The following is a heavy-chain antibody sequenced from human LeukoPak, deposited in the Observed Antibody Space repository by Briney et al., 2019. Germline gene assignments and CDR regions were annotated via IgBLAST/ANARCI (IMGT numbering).Heavy chain of an antibody. CDR3: ARESGETGTKPYWYYYYYYYMDV. J-gene: IGHJ6*03. D-gene: IGHD1-1*01. CDR2: ISSNGGST. CDR1: GFTFSSYA. Sequence: GGSLRLSCAASGFTFSSYAMHWVRQAPGKGLEYVSAISSNGGSTYYANSVKGRFTISRDNSKNTLYLQMGSLRAEDVAVYYCARESGETGTKPYWYYYYYYYMDVWGKGTTVTVSS. V-gene: IGHV3-64*01.